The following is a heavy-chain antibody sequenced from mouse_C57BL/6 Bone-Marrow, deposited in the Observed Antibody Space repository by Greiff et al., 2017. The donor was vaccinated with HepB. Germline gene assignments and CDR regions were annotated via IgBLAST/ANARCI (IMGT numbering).Heavy chain of an antibody. J-gene: IGHJ2*01. CDR1: GFNIKDDY. V-gene: IGHV14-4*01. CDR3: TLHYYGSYYFDY. CDR2: IDPENGDT. Sequence: EVQLVESGAELVRPGASVKLSCTASGFNIKDDYMHWVKQRPEQGLEWIGWIDPENGDTEYASKFQGKATITADTSSNTAYLQLSSLTSEDTAVYYCTLHYYGSYYFDYWGQGTTLTVSS. D-gene: IGHD1-1*01.